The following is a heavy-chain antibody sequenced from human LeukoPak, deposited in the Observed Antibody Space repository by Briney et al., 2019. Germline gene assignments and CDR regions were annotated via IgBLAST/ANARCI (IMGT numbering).Heavy chain of an antibody. CDR3: ARANPYGGYYYYYYMDV. D-gene: IGHD4-23*01. J-gene: IGHJ6*03. CDR1: GFTFSSYW. Sequence: GGSLRLSCAASGFTFSSYWMHWVRQAPGKGLVWVSRINTDGSSTSYADSVKGRFTISRDNAKNTLYLQMNSLRAEDTAVYYCARANPYGGYYYYYYMDVWGKGTTVTVSS. CDR2: INTDGSST. V-gene: IGHV3-74*01.